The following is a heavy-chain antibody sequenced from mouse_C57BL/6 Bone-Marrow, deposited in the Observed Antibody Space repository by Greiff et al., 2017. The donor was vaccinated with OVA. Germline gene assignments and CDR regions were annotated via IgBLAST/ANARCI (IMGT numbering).Heavy chain of an antibody. J-gene: IGHJ4*01. V-gene: IGHV1-15*01. D-gene: IGHD2-5*01. CDR3: TRGYSNYYAMDY. Sequence: VQLHQSGAALVRPGASVTLSCKASGYTFTDYEMHWVKQTPVHGLEWIGAIDPETGGTAYNQKFKGKAILTADKSSSTAYMERRSLTSEDSAVYYCTRGYSNYYAMDYWGQGTSVTVSS. CDR2: IDPETGGT. CDR1: GYTFTDYE.